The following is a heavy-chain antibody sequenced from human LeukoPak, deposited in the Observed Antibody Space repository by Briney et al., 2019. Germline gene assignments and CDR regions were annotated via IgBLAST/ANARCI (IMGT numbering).Heavy chain of an antibody. CDR2: IYYSGST. J-gene: IGHJ4*02. D-gene: IGHD3-3*01. CDR3: ARGILDYDFWSGYYTGLVDY. CDR1: GGSISSYY. V-gene: IGHV4-59*08. Sequence: SETLSLTCTVSGGSISSYYWSWIRQPPGKGPEWIGYIYYSGSTNYNPSLKGRVTISVDTSKNQFSLKLSSVTAADTAVYYCARGILDYDFWSGYYTGLVDYWGQGTLVTVSS.